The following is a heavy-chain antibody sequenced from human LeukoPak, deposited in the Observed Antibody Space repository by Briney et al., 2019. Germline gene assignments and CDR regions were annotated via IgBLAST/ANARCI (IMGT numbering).Heavy chain of an antibody. D-gene: IGHD3-22*01. V-gene: IGHV3-21*01. J-gene: IGHJ4*02. CDR2: ISSGRNYI. CDR1: GFTFSSYE. Sequence: KPGGSLRLSCAASGFTFSSYEMNWVRQAPGKGLEWVSSISSGRNYIYYADSVKGRFTISRDNAKNSLYLQMNSLRDEDTDVYYRTRVLRLVVDYFPETFDYWGQGALVTVSS. CDR3: TRVLRLVVDYFPETFDY.